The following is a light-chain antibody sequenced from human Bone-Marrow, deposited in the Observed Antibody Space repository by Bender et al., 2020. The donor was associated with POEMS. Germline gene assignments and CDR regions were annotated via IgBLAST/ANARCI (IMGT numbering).Light chain of an antibody. CDR3: CSYDGVGV. Sequence: QSDLTQPASVSGSPGQSITISCTGTSSDVGDYKSVSWYQQHPGKAPKLMIYDVSNRPSGVPARFSGSKSGTSASLTISGLQAEDEADYYCCSYDGVGVFGTGTRVIVL. J-gene: IGLJ1*01. CDR1: SSDVGDYKS. V-gene: IGLV2-14*01. CDR2: DVS.